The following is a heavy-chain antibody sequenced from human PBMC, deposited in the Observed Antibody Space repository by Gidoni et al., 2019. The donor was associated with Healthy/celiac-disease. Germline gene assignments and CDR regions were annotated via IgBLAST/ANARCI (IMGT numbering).Heavy chain of an antibody. J-gene: IGHJ5*02. V-gene: IGHV4-30-4*01. CDR2: IYYSGST. Sequence: QVQLQQSAPGLVKPSQTPFLTRTVHGGSICSGDYYWRWLRQPPEKGLEWIGYIYYSGSTCYNPALKSRVTISVETSQNQFSLKLRFGTAAATAVYYCARRAYDILSGYDSLGGGLNWFDPWGQGTLVTVSS. CDR3: ARRAYDILSGYDSLGGGLNWFDP. D-gene: IGHD3-9*01. CDR1: GGSICSGDYY.